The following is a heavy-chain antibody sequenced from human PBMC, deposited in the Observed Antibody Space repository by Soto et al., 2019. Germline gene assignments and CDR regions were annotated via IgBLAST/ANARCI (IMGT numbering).Heavy chain of an antibody. Sequence: PSETLSLTCTVSGGSISSSSYYWGWIRQPPGKGLEWIGSIYYSGSTYYNPSLKSRVTISVDTSKNQFSLKLGSVTAADTAVYYCASARGLYYYGSGRGAFDIWGQGTMVTVSS. D-gene: IGHD3-10*01. CDR1: GGSISSSSYY. V-gene: IGHV4-39*01. CDR3: ASARGLYYYGSGRGAFDI. J-gene: IGHJ3*02. CDR2: IYYSGST.